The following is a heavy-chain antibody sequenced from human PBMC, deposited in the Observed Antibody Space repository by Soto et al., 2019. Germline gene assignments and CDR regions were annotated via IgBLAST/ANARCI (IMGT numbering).Heavy chain of an antibody. J-gene: IGHJ5*02. CDR2: NYNSGNT. CDR1: GFSSSSGFYS. Sequence: SETXSLTCSFSGFSSSSGFYSWSWIRQPPGQGLEWIGYNYNSGNTYYNPSLMSRVTISVDRSQNHFSLKLTSVTAADTAVYYPASGSHAVCTWFDTWGQGTQVTVSS. D-gene: IGHD3-16*01. V-gene: IGHV4-30-2*01. CDR3: ASGSHAVCTWFDT.